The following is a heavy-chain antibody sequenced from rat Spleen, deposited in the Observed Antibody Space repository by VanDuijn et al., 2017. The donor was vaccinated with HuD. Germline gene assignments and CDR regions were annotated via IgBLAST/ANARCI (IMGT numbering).Heavy chain of an antibody. Sequence: EVQLVESGGGLVQPGGSLKLSCVASGFTFNNYWMTWIRQAPGKGLEWVATITGAGETTYYPDSVMGRFTVSRDNAKNTLYLQMNSLRSEDTATYYCARENWVLDYWGQGVMVTVSS. D-gene: IGHD5-1*01. V-gene: IGHV5-31*01. CDR2: ITGAGETT. CDR1: GFTFNNYW. J-gene: IGHJ2*01. CDR3: ARENWVLDY.